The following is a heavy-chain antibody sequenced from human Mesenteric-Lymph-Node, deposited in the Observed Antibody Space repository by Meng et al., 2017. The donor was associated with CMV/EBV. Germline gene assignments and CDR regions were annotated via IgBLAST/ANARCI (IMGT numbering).Heavy chain of an antibody. CDR1: GFTVNDNY. CDR3: ARSLVRRAMFDY. D-gene: IGHD2-2*01. Sequence: GGSLRLSYAASGFTVNDNYMSWVRQAPGKGLEWVSVVYSGGTTYYADSVKGRFTISRDNSRNTVDLQMNSLRAEDTAVYFCARSLVRRAMFDYWGQGTLVTVSS. J-gene: IGHJ4*02. V-gene: IGHV3-53*01. CDR2: VYSGGTT.